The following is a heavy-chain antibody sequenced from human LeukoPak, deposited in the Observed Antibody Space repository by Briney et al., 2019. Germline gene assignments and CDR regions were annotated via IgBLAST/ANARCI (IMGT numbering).Heavy chain of an antibody. CDR1: GLTFSSYA. Sequence: GGSLRLSCAASGLTFSSYAMTWVRQAPGRGLAWVSATSVSGTSTYYADCVNGRFTISRDNSKNTMVLQMSGLRPEDTAVYYCAKNIGGSTPIHQYWGQGTLVTVSS. J-gene: IGHJ4*02. CDR2: TSVSGTST. V-gene: IGHV3-23*01. D-gene: IGHD1-26*01. CDR3: AKNIGGSTPIHQY.